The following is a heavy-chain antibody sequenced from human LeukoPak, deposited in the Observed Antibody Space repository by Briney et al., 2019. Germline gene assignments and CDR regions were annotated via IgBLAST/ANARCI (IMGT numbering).Heavy chain of an antibody. Sequence: SETLSLTCAVYGGSFSGYYWSWIRQPPGKGLEWIGEINHSGSTNHNPSLKSRVTISVDTSKNQFSLKLSSVTAADTAVYYCARDSVVVPAAIGPNWFDPWGQGTLVTVSS. CDR1: GGSFSGYY. J-gene: IGHJ5*02. V-gene: IGHV4-34*01. CDR2: INHSGST. CDR3: ARDSVVVPAAIGPNWFDP. D-gene: IGHD2-2*02.